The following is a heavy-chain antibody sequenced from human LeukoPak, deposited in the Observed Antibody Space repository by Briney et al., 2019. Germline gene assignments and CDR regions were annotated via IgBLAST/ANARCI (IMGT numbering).Heavy chain of an antibody. Sequence: PGGSLRLSCAASGFTFSSYSMNWVRQAPGKGLEWVSSISSSGSFISYADSVKGRFTISRDNAKNSLYLQMNSLRAEDTAVYYCARGLDGYKVDYWGQGTLVTVSP. CDR1: GFTFSSYS. J-gene: IGHJ4*02. CDR2: ISSSGSFI. CDR3: ARGLDGYKVDY. V-gene: IGHV3-21*01. D-gene: IGHD5-24*01.